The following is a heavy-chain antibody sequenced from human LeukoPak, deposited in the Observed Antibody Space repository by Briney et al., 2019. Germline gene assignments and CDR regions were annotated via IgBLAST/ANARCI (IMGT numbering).Heavy chain of an antibody. CDR3: AREVRCSTTRCYSLFDY. D-gene: IGHD2-2*02. Sequence: SETLSLTCTVSGGSISSYYWNWIRQPAGKGLEWIGHIYTSGSTNHNPSLKSRVTMSVDMSKNQFSLRLSSVTAADTAVYYCAREVRCSTTRCYSLFDYWGQGTLVTVSS. J-gene: IGHJ4*02. CDR1: GGSISSYY. CDR2: IYTSGST. V-gene: IGHV4-4*07.